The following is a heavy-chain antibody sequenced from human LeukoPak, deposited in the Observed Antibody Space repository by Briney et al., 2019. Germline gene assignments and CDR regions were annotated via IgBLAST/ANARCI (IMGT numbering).Heavy chain of an antibody. CDR3: ARVAQTDYDFDY. V-gene: IGHV1-18*04. CDR2: ISAYNGNT. D-gene: IGHD4-17*01. J-gene: IGHJ4*02. Sequence: ASVKVSCKASGYTFTGYYMHWVRQAPGQGLEWMGWISAYNGNTDYAQKLQGRVTMTTATSTSTAYMELRSLRSDDTAVYYCARVAQTDYDFDYWGQGTLVTVSS. CDR1: GYTFTGYY.